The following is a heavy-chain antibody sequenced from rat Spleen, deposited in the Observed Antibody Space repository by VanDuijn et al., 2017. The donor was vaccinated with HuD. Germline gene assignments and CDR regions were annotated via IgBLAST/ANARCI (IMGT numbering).Heavy chain of an antibody. Sequence: EVQLQESGPGLVKPSQSLSLTCSVTGYSITSNYWAWIRKFPGNKMEWMGYISFSGSTSYNPSLKSRIPITRDTSKNQFFLQVNSVTTEDTATYYCARSLSYAHFYWYFDFWGPGTMVTVSS. CDR2: ISFSGST. CDR1: GYSITSNY. J-gene: IGHJ1*01. CDR3: ARSLSYAHFYWYFDF. V-gene: IGHV3-1*01. D-gene: IGHD1-12*01.